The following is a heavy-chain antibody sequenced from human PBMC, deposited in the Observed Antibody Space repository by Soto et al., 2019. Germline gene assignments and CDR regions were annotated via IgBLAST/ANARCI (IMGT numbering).Heavy chain of an antibody. CDR1: GFTFSSYS. CDR2: ISSSSSTI. CDR3: ARDPDYYDSSGYYPEYFQH. V-gene: IGHV3-48*02. J-gene: IGHJ1*01. Sequence: QPGGSLGLSCAASGFTFSSYSMNWVRQAPGKGLEWVSYISSSSSTIYYADSVKGRFTISRDNAKNSLYLQMNSLRDEDTAVYYCARDPDYYDSSGYYPEYFQHWGQGT. D-gene: IGHD3-22*01.